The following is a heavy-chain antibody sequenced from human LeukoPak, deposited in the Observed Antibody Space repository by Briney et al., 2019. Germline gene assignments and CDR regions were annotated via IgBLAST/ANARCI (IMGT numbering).Heavy chain of an antibody. J-gene: IGHJ4*02. CDR3: ARDGGSSFRYFDY. D-gene: IGHD2-2*01. V-gene: IGHV4-39*07. CDR2: IYYGGST. Sequence: PSETLSLTCTVSGGSINSGSYYWGWIRQPPGKGLEWIGSIYYGGSTYYNPSLKSRVTISVDTSKNQFSLKLSSVTAADTAVYYCARDGGSSFRYFDYWGQGTLVTVSS. CDR1: GGSINSGSYY.